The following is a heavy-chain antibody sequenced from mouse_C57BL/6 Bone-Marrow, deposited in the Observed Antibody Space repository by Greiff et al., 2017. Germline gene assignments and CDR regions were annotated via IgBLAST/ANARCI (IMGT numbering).Heavy chain of an antibody. CDR3: ARKGDYEAWFAY. CDR1: GYTFTSYW. CDR2: IYPGSGST. V-gene: IGHV1-55*01. J-gene: IGHJ3*01. D-gene: IGHD2-4*01. Sequence: QVQLQQPGAELVKPGASVKMSCKASGYTFTSYWITWVKQRPGQGLEWIGDIYPGSGSTNYNEKFTSKATLTVDTSSSTAYMQLSSLTSEDSAVYYCARKGDYEAWFAYWGQGTLVTVSA.